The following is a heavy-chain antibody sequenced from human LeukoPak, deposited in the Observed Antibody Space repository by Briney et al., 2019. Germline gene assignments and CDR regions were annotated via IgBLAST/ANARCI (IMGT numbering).Heavy chain of an antibody. CDR1: GGSFSGYY. V-gene: IGHV4-34*01. D-gene: IGHD1-26*01. Sequence: PSETLSLTCAVHGGSFSGYYWSWIRQPPGKGLEWIGEINHSGNSNYNPSLKSRVTISVDTSKNQFSLNLSSVTAADTAMYYCARLSIVGATSSYYMGVWGKGTTVTVSS. J-gene: IGHJ6*03. CDR2: INHSGNS. CDR3: ARLSIVGATSSYYMGV.